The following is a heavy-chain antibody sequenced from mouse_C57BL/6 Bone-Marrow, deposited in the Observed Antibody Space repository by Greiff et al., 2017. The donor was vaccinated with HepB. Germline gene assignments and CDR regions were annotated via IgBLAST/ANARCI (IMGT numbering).Heavy chain of an antibody. CDR2: ILPSIGRT. CDR3: AREGPIYDGYPWFAY. J-gene: IGHJ3*01. Sequence: VQLQESGSELRSPGSSVKLSCKDFDSEVFPIAYMSWVRQKPGHGFEWIGGILPSIGRTIYGEKFEDKATLDADTLSNTAYLELNSLTSEDSAIYYCAREGPIYDGYPWFAYWGQGTLVTVSA. D-gene: IGHD2-3*01. CDR1: DSEVFPIAY. V-gene: IGHV15-2*01.